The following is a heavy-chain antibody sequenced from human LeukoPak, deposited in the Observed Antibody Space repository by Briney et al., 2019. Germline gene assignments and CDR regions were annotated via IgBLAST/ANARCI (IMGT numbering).Heavy chain of an antibody. CDR2: ISYDGSNK. J-gene: IGHJ3*01. Sequence: GSLRLSCVASGSTFSNYDIYWVRQTPGKGLEWVALISYDGSNKYYADSVRGRFTLSRDNSKNTLYLQMNSLRTEDTAIYYCAKPLYCSSSSCYAAFNVWGQGTMVTVSS. V-gene: IGHV3-30*18. CDR3: AKPLYCSSSSCYAAFNV. CDR1: GSTFSNYD. D-gene: IGHD2-2*01.